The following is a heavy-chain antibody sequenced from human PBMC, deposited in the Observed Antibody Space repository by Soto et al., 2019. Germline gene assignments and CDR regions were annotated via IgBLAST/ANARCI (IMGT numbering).Heavy chain of an antibody. V-gene: IGHV3-11*01. Sequence: QVQLVESGGGLVKPGGSLRLSCAASGFTFSDYYMSWIRQAPGKGLEWVSYITSSGSTIYYADSVKGRFTISRDNAKNSLYLQMNSLRAEDTAVYYCARDQYYYGSGSYPYYSYGMDVWGQGTTVTVSS. CDR3: ARDQYYYGSGSYPYYSYGMDV. CDR2: ITSSGSTI. CDR1: GFTFSDYY. J-gene: IGHJ6*02. D-gene: IGHD3-10*01.